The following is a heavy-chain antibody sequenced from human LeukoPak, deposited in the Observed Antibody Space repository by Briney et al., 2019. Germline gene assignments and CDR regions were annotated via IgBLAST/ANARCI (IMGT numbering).Heavy chain of an antibody. CDR3: VRGDGDLFDF. D-gene: IGHD4-17*01. V-gene: IGHV3-21*06. CDR2: ISKTSTKV. J-gene: IGHJ4*02. Sequence: GGSLRLSCAASGFTFRTYNMNWVRQAPGKGLEWVSFISKTSTKVYYGDSVRGRFTISRDNAKNSIHLQMGSLRVEDTAVYYCVRGDGDLFDFWDQGTLVSVSS. CDR1: GFTFRTYN.